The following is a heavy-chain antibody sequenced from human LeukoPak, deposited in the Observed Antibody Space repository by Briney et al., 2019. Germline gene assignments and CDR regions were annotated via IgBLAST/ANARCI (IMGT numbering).Heavy chain of an antibody. CDR3: ARAPPKYCSSTSCSFDP. Sequence: SETLSLTCTVSGGSISSSSYYWGWIRQPPGRGLEWIGSIYYSGSTYYNPSLKSRVTISVDTSKNQFSLKLSSVTAADTAVYYCARAPPKYCSSTSCSFDPWGQGTLVTVSS. CDR2: IYYSGST. V-gene: IGHV4-39*07. J-gene: IGHJ5*02. CDR1: GGSISSSSYY. D-gene: IGHD2-2*01.